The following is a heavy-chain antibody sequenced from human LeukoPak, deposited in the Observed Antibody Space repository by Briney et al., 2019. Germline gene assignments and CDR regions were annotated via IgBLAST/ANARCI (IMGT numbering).Heavy chain of an antibody. CDR2: INPAGNYG. V-gene: IGHV3-74*01. D-gene: IGHD3-3*01. CDR3: LRVGDNYDFDS. Sequence: PGGSLRLSCAASGFTFSNYWIHWVRQAPGKGLVWVSRINPAGNYGNYADSVKGRFTISRDNAKNTVYLQMNSLRAEDTALFYCLRVGDNYDFDSGGKGPLVTVSS. J-gene: IGHJ5*01. CDR1: GFTFSNYW.